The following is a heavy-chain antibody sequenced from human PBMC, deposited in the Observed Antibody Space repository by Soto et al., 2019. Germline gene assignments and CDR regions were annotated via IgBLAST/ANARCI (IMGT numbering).Heavy chain of an antibody. D-gene: IGHD6-6*01. Sequence: PAETLALTCPVSGGSISSSNWWSCLPQPPLKGLEWIGEIYHSGSTNYNPSLKSRVTISVDKSKNQFSLKLSSVTAADTAVYYCARVSGSSSHYYYYGMDVWGQGTTVTV. CDR2: IYHSGST. J-gene: IGHJ6*02. CDR1: GGSISSSNW. CDR3: ARVSGSSSHYYYYGMDV. V-gene: IGHV4-4*02.